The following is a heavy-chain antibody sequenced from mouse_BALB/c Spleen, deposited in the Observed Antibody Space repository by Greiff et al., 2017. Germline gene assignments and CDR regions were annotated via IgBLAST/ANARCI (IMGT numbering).Heavy chain of an antibody. CDR3: ARQGYRDAMDY. V-gene: IGHV1S56*01. J-gene: IGHJ4*01. CDR2: IYPGNVNT. Sequence: QVQLQQSGPELVKPGASVRISCKASGYTFTSYYIHWVKQRPGQGLEWIGWIYPGNVNTKYNEKFKGKATLTADKSSSTAYMQLSSLTSEDSAVYFCARQGYRDAMDYWGQGTSVTVSS. CDR1: GYTFTSYY. D-gene: IGHD2-14*01.